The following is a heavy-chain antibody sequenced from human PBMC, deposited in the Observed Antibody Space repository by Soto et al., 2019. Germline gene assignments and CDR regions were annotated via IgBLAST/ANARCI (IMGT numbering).Heavy chain of an antibody. D-gene: IGHD6-13*01. J-gene: IGHJ4*02. Sequence: GGSLRLSCAASGFTFSSYAMSWVRQAPGKGLEWVSAISGSGGSTYYADSVKGRFTISRDNSKNTLYLQMNSLRAEDTAVYYCAKAPLIAAAGQYYFDYWGQGTLVTV. CDR2: ISGSGGST. CDR1: GFTFSSYA. CDR3: AKAPLIAAAGQYYFDY. V-gene: IGHV3-23*01.